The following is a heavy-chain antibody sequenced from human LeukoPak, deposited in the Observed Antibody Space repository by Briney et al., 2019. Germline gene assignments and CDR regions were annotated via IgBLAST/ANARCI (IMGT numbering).Heavy chain of an antibody. CDR1: GYTLTELS. J-gene: IGHJ5*02. Sequence: ASVKVSCKVSGYTLTELSMHWVRQAPRKGLEWMGGFDPEDGETIYAQKFQGRVTMTEDTSTDTAYMELSSLRSEDTAVYYCATPRIAAAGNAWFDPWGQGTLVTVSS. CDR2: FDPEDGET. V-gene: IGHV1-24*01. CDR3: ATPRIAAAGNAWFDP. D-gene: IGHD6-13*01.